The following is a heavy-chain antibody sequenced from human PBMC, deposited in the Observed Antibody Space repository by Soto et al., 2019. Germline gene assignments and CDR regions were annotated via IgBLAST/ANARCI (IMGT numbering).Heavy chain of an antibody. CDR1: GGTFSSYA. CDR3: AIERQDCSGGSCYYGMDV. J-gene: IGHJ6*02. CDR2: TIPIFGTA. Sequence: GASVKVSCKASGGTFSSYAISWVRQAPGQGLEWMGGTIPIFGTANYAQKFQGRVTITADKSTSTAYMELSSLRSEDTAVYYCAIERQDCSGGSCYYGMDVWGQGTTVTVSS. V-gene: IGHV1-69*06. D-gene: IGHD2-15*01.